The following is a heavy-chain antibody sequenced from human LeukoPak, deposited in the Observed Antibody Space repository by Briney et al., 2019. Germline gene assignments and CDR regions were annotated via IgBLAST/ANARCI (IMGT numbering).Heavy chain of an antibody. Sequence: GGSLRLSCAASGFTFSNYGMHWVRQAPGKGLEWVAFIRYDGSNECYADSVKGRFTISRDNSKNTLYLRMNSLRVEDTALYYCAYPETWGQGTLVTVSS. V-gene: IGHV3-30*02. D-gene: IGHD1-14*01. CDR3: AYPET. CDR1: GFTFSNYG. J-gene: IGHJ5*02. CDR2: IRYDGSNE.